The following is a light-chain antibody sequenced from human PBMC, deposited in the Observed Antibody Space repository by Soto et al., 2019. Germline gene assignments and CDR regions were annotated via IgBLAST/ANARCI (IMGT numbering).Light chain of an antibody. CDR2: KAS. V-gene: IGKV1-5*03. J-gene: IGKJ1*01. CDR3: QQYETFSGT. Sequence: DIQMTQSPSTLSASVGDRVTITCRASQSISTWLAWYQQEPGKAPKLLIHKASSLQSGVPSRFSGSGSGTKFTLTIASLQPDDFATYYCQQYETFSGTFGQGTKVDI. CDR1: QSISTW.